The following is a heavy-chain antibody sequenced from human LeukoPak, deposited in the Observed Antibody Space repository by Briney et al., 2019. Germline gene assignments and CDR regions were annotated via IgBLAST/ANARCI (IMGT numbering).Heavy chain of an antibody. CDR2: ISYDGSNK. J-gene: IGHJ4*02. Sequence: GRSLRLSCAASGFTFSSYAMHWVRQAPGKGLEWVAVISYDGSNKYYADSVKGRFTISRDNSKNTLYLQMNSLRVEDTAVYYCARALGYGANSRFDYWGQGTLVTVSS. CDR3: ARALGYGANSRFDY. V-gene: IGHV3-30-3*01. CDR1: GFTFSSYA. D-gene: IGHD4-23*01.